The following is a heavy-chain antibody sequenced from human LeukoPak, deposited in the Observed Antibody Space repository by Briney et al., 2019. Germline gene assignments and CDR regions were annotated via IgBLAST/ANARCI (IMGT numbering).Heavy chain of an antibody. D-gene: IGHD3-10*01. Sequence: SETLSLTCTVSGGSISDYYWSWIRQPPGKGLEWIGYIYYTGSITYNPSLKSRVTISVDTSKNQFSLNLNSVTAADTAEYYCARGAGYYFDYWGQGTLVPVSS. CDR1: GGSISDYY. CDR3: ARGAGYYFDY. CDR2: IYYTGSI. J-gene: IGHJ4*02. V-gene: IGHV4-59*01.